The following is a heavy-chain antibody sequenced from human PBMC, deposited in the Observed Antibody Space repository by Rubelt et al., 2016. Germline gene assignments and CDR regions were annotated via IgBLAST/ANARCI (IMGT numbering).Heavy chain of an antibody. V-gene: IGHV4-39*07. CDR3: AAAFDY. D-gene: IGHD6-25*01. J-gene: IGHJ4*02. CDR1: GGSISTISYY. Sequence: QLQLQESGPGLVKPSETLSLTCTVSGGSISTISYYWGWIRQPPGQGLEWIGSIYYGGDTYYNPSLKSRVTISVDTSKNQFSLKLNSVTAADTAMYYCAAAFDYWGQGTLVTVSS. CDR2: IYYGGDT.